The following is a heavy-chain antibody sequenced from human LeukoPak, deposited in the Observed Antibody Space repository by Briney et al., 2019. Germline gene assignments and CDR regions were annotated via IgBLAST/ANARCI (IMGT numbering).Heavy chain of an antibody. CDR2: SSGSGGST. J-gene: IGHJ4*02. CDR1: GFTFSSYA. V-gene: IGHV3-23*01. CDR3: AKDRDWNYAQSDY. Sequence: GGSLRLSCAASGFTFSSYAMSWVRQAPGKGLEWVSASSGSGGSTYYADSVKGRFTISRDNSKNTLYLQMNSLRAEDTAVYYCAKDRDWNYAQSDYWGQGTLVTVSS. D-gene: IGHD1-7*01.